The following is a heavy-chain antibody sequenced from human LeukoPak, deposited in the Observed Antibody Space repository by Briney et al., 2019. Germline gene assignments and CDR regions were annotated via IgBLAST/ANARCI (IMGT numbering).Heavy chain of an antibody. CDR1: GFTFRSYG. CDR3: ARERSGSYYTDY. J-gene: IGHJ4*02. CDR2: IWYDGSNK. Sequence: GGSLRLSCAASGFTFRSYGMHWVRQAPGKGLEWVAVIWYDGSNKYYADSVKGRFTISRDNSKNTLYLQMNSLRAEDTAVYYWARERSGSYYTDYWGQGTLVTVSS. V-gene: IGHV3-33*01. D-gene: IGHD1-26*01.